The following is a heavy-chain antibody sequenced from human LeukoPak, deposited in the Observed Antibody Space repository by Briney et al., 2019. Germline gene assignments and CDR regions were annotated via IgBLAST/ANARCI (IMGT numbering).Heavy chain of an antibody. D-gene: IGHD3-16*01. CDR1: GFTFSSYA. CDR3: AREIGGTTGFDY. J-gene: IGHJ4*02. CDR2: ISGSGGST. Sequence: GGSLRLSCAASGFTFSSYAMSWVRHAPGKGLEWVSAISGSGGSTYYADSVKGRFTISRDNAKNSLYLQMNSLRAEDTAVYYCAREIGGTTGFDYWGQGTLVTVSS. V-gene: IGHV3-23*01.